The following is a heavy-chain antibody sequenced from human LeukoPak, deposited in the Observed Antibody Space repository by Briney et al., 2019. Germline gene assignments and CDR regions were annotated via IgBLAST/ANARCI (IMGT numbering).Heavy chain of an antibody. Sequence: GGSLRLSCAASGFTFSSYAISSVRQAPGKGLEWVSAISGSGGSTYYADSVKGRFIISRDNPKNTLYLQMNSLRAEDTAVYQCAKERYYHDNSDAFEIWGQGTMVAVSS. D-gene: IGHD3-22*01. CDR2: ISGSGGST. CDR3: AKERYYHDNSDAFEI. V-gene: IGHV3-23*01. J-gene: IGHJ3*02. CDR1: GFTFSSYA.